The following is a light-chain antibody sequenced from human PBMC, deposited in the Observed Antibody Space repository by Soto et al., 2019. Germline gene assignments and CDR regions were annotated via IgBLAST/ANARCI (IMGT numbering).Light chain of an antibody. CDR3: QQCNTFWT. CDR2: AAS. V-gene: IGKV1-8*01. J-gene: IGKJ1*01. Sequence: AIRMTQSPSSFSASTGDRVTITCRASQGISSYLAWYQQKPGKAPKLLIYAASTLQSGVPSRFSGSGYGTEFTLTSSSLQPDDFATYYCQQCNTFWTVGQGTKVDIK. CDR1: QGISSY.